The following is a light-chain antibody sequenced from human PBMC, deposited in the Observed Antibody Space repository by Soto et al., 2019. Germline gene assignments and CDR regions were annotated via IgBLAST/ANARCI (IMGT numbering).Light chain of an antibody. J-gene: IGLJ2*01. V-gene: IGLV1-40*01. CDR2: ANT. CDR1: TSNIGAGYD. CDR3: QSYDSGLSGSI. Sequence: QSVLTQPPSVSGAPGQRVTISCSGTTSNIGAGYDVHWYQLLPGTAPKLLIYANTDRPSGVPDRFSGSKSGTSASLAITGLQAEDDADYYCQSYDSGLSGSIFGGGTKLTVL.